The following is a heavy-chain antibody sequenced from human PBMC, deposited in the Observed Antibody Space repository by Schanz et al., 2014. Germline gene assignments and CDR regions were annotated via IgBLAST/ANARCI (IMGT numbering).Heavy chain of an antibody. CDR3: ARDHTTESYYSAGPPIDY. CDR2: ILGLASTT. V-gene: IGHV3-23*01. CDR1: GFTFSSYA. Sequence: EMQLLESGGGLIQPGGSLRLSCAASGFTFSSYAMSWVRQAPGKGLEWVSAILGLASTTYYADSVRGRFTMSRDNSKTTLYLQMKSLRAGDAAVYYCARDHTTESYYSAGPPIDYWGQGTLLTVSS. J-gene: IGHJ4*02. D-gene: IGHD1-26*01.